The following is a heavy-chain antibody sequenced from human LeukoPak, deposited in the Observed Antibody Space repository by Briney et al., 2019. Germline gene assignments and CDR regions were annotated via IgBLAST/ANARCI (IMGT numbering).Heavy chain of an antibody. CDR1: GFTFNIYP. CDR3: ATDPSYSGYVMDAFDI. D-gene: IGHD5-12*01. J-gene: IGHJ3*02. CDR2: VSYDGSNK. V-gene: IGHV3-30*04. Sequence: GGSLRPSCAASGFTFNIYPMHWVRQAPGRGLGLEAIVSYDGSNKNYADCVRGRITVSRDNSKNTLYLHMSSLRAEDTAVYYCATDPSYSGYVMDAFDIWGQGTMVTVSS.